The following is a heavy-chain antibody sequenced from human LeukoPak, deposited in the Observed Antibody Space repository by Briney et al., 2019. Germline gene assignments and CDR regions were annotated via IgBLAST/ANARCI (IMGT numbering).Heavy chain of an antibody. D-gene: IGHD6-13*01. V-gene: IGHV1-2*02. Sequence: ASVKVSCKASGYTFTGYYMHWVRQAPGQGLEWMGWINPNSGGTNYAQKFQGRVTMTRDTSISTAYMELSRPRSDDTAVYYCARDIPPSIGYTGGQGNDYWGQGTLVTVSS. J-gene: IGHJ4*02. CDR1: GYTFTGYY. CDR2: INPNSGGT. CDR3: ARDIPPSIGYTGGQGNDY.